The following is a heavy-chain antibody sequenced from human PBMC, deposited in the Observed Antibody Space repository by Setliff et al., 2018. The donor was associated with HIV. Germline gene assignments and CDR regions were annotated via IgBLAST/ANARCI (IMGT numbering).Heavy chain of an antibody. V-gene: IGHV1-18*01. D-gene: IGHD5-18*01. CDR1: GYTFSSYG. CDR3: ARDDADTAMAIAFDI. CDR2: ISAYNGNT. J-gene: IGHJ3*02. Sequence: ASVKVSCKASGYTFSSYGINWVRQAPGQGLEWMGWISAYNGNTDYAQKLQGRVTMTTDTSTSTAYMELRSLRSDDTAVYYCARDDADTAMAIAFDIWGQGTTVTVSS.